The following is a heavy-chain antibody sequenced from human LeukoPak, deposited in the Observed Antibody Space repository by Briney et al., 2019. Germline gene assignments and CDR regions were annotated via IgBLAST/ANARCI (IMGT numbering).Heavy chain of an antibody. Sequence: GGSLRLSCAASGFTFSSYGMSWVRQAPGKGLEWVSAMSGGGGSTFYADSVKGRFTISRDNSKNTLYLQMNSLRDEDTAVYYCARSRVAVAGTGAFDIWGQGTMVTVSS. CDR3: ARSRVAVAGTGAFDI. D-gene: IGHD6-19*01. J-gene: IGHJ3*02. V-gene: IGHV3-23*01. CDR2: MSGGGGST. CDR1: GFTFSSYG.